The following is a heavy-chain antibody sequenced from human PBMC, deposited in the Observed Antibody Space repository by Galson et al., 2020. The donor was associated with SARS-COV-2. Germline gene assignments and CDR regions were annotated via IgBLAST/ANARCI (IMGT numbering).Heavy chain of an antibody. D-gene: IGHD6-13*01. CDR2: INPQTGVT. Sequence: VSVKVSCKTSGYTFTGYYVHWVRQAPGQGLEWVGWINPQTGVTDYAEKFQGRVTVTSDRSISTGYMELNSLKSDDTAVYYCAIQPRIVAAGYHDYYGLKFWGQGTTVTVSS. J-gene: IGHJ6*02. V-gene: IGHV1-2*02. CDR1: GYTFTGYY. CDR3: AIQPRIVAAGYHDYYGLKF.